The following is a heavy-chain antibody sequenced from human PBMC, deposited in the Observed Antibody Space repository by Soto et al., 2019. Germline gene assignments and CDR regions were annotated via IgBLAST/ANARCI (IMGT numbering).Heavy chain of an antibody. D-gene: IGHD3-16*01. J-gene: IGHJ4*02. V-gene: IGHV4-39*01. CDR1: GGSISSSNYY. CDR3: ARHEGSYVTFDY. Sequence: QLQLQESGPGLVKPSETLSLTCTVSGGSISSSNYYWRWIRQPQGQGLEWIGSRYSSGNTYYNPSLKSRVIFPVGSPTNQFSLKLTSVTVADTAVYYCARHEGSYVTFDYWGQGTLVTVSS. CDR2: RYSSGNT.